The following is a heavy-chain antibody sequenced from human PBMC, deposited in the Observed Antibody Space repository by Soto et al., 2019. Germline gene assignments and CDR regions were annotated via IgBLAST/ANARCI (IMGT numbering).Heavy chain of an antibody. Sequence: GASVKVSCKASGGTFSSNAISWVRQAPGQGLEWMGGIIPIFGTANYAQKFQGRVTITADESTSTAYMELSSLRSEDTAVYYCARVIAAASHPLMDVWGQGTTVTVSS. CDR2: IIPIFGTA. J-gene: IGHJ6*02. V-gene: IGHV1-69*13. CDR1: GGTFSSNA. CDR3: ARVIAAASHPLMDV. D-gene: IGHD6-13*01.